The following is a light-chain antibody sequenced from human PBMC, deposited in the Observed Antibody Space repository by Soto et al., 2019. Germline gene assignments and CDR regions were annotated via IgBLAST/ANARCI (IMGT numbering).Light chain of an antibody. V-gene: IGKV3-11*01. CDR1: QSVSDY. CDR2: GAS. J-gene: IGKJ5*01. Sequence: VFSQSPSRLPLSPEARATLSCRAGQSVSDYLAWYQQKPGQPPRLLIYGASNRATDIPARFTGSGSGTDFTPTISSLEPEDFAVYYCQQRGNWPITSCQGTLLEVK. CDR3: QQRGNWPIT.